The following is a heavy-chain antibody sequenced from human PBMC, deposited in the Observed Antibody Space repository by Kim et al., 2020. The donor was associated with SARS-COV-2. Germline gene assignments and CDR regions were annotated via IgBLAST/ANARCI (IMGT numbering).Heavy chain of an antibody. CDR3: AKDLRYFDWLFPADEPNAFDI. Sequence: GGSLRLSCAASGFTFSSYAMSWVRQAPGKGLEWVSAISGSGGSTYYADSVKGRFTISRDNSKNTLYLQMNSLRAEDTAVYYCAKDLRYFDWLFPADEPNAFDIWGQGTMVTVSS. CDR2: ISGSGGST. CDR1: GFTFSSYA. V-gene: IGHV3-23*01. D-gene: IGHD3-9*01. J-gene: IGHJ3*02.